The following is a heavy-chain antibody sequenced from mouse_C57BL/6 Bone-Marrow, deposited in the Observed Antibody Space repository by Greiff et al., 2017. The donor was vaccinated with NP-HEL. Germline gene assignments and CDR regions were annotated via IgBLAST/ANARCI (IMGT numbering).Heavy chain of an antibody. CDR1: GYTFTSYW. D-gene: IGHD2-3*01. CDR3: ARYVDGYYDAMDY. CDR2: IHPNSGST. Sequence: QVQLQQPGAELVKPGASVKLSCKASGYTFTSYWMPWVKQRPGQGLEWIGMIHPNSGSTNYNEKFKSKATLTVDKSSSTAYMQLSSLTSEDSAVYYCARYVDGYYDAMDYWGQGTSVTVSS. V-gene: IGHV1-64*01. J-gene: IGHJ4*01.